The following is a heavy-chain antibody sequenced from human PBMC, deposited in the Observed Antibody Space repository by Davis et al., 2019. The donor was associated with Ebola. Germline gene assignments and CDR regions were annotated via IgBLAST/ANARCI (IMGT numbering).Heavy chain of an antibody. CDR3: ARDLYLGSWNYYGMDV. Sequence: HTGGSLRLSCAASGFTFSSYWMHWVRQAPGKGLVWVSRITSDGSSTNYADSVKGRFTISRDNAKNTLYLQMNSLRAEDTAVYYCARDLYLGSWNYYGMDVWGQGTTVTVSS. CDR1: GFTFSSYW. CDR2: ITSDGSST. J-gene: IGHJ6*02. V-gene: IGHV3-74*01. D-gene: IGHD2-2*02.